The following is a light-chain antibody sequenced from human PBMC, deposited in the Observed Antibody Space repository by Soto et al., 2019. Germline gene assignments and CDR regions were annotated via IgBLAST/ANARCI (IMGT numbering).Light chain of an antibody. Sequence: EIVMTQSPATLSVSPGERATLSCRASQSVSSNLAWYQQKPGQAPRLLIYDASTRAPGIPARFSGSGSGTEFTLTISSLQSEDFAVYYCKHYSAWWTFGQGPTVEIK. CDR3: KHYSAWWT. CDR1: QSVSSN. J-gene: IGKJ1*01. V-gene: IGKV3-15*01. CDR2: DAS.